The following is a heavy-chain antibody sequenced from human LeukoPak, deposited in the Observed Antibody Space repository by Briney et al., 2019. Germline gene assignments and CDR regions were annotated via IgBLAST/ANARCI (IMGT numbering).Heavy chain of an antibody. J-gene: IGHJ4*02. V-gene: IGHV3-23*01. CDR1: GFTFSSYA. CDR3: AKDSSFYGDYLFDY. D-gene: IGHD4-17*01. CDR2: ISGSGGST. Sequence: PGGSLRLSCTPSGFTFSSYAMSWVRQAPGKGLEWVSAISGSGGSTYYADSVKGRFTISRDNSKNTLYLQMNSLRAEDTAVYYCAKDSSFYGDYLFDYWGQGTLVTVSS.